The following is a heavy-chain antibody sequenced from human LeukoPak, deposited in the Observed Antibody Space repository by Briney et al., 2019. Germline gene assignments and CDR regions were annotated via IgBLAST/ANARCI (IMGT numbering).Heavy chain of an antibody. CDR2: ISAYNGNT. D-gene: IGHD3-10*01. J-gene: IGHJ5*02. V-gene: IGHV1-18*01. CDR1: GGTFSSYA. CDR3: ASSGSRDNWFDP. Sequence: ASVKVSCKASGGTFSSYAISWVRQAPGQGLEWMGWISAYNGNTNYAQKFHGRVTMTTDTSTTTAYMELRSLRSDDTALYYCASSGSRDNWFDPWGQGTLVTVSS.